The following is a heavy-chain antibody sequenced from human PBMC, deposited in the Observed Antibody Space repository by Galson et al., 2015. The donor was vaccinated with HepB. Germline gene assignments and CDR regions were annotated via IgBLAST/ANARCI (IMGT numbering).Heavy chain of an antibody. CDR3: ARDGGDIVVVVAATHFDY. J-gene: IGHJ4*02. V-gene: IGHV3-21*01. D-gene: IGHD2-15*01. Sequence: SLRLSCAASGFTFSSYSMNWVRQAPGKGLEWVSSISSSSSYIYYADSVKGRFTISRDNAKNSLYLQMNSLRAEDTAVYYCARDGGDIVVVVAATHFDYWGQGTLVTVSS. CDR2: ISSSSSYI. CDR1: GFTFSSYS.